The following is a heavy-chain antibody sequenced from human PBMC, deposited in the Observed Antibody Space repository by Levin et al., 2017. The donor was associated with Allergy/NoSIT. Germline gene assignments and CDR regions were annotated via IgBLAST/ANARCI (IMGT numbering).Heavy chain of an antibody. CDR1: GFTFSSYA. V-gene: IGHV3-23*01. J-gene: IGHJ1*01. CDR3: VKCSGQSSGCYWEY. D-gene: IGHD3-22*01. Sequence: PGGSLRLSCVASGFTFSSYAMSWVRQAPGKGLEWVSAIVGSGGSTYYADSVKGRFTISRDNSKNTLYLQMNSLRAEDTAVYYCVKCSGQSSGCYWEYWGQGTLVTVSA. CDR2: IVGSGGST.